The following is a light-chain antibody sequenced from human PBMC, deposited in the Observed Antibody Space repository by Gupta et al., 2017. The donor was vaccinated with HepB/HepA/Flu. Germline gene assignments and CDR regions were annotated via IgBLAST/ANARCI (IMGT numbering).Light chain of an antibody. CDR1: QNINFL. CDR3: QEYSGSSWT. V-gene: IGKV1-5*03. J-gene: IGKJ1*01. Sequence: DIQMTQSHSTWSASVGDSVTITYRASQNINFLWAWFQQKPGRAPKLLMCWASTLERGVPSRFSGRGSGTQVTLTISSLQSDDIATYYCQEYSGSSWTFGQGTKVEI. CDR2: WAS.